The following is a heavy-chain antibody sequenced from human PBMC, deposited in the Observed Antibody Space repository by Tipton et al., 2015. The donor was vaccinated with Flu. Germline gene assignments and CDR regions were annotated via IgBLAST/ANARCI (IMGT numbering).Heavy chain of an antibody. CDR1: GGSFSGYY. CDR3: ARRGLLWYFDL. CDR2: LNHSGST. Sequence: TLSLTCAVYGGSFSGYYWSWLRQPPGKGLEWIGELNHSGSTNYNPSLKSRVTISADTSKNQFSLKLSSVTAADTAVYYCARRGLLWYFDLWGRGTLVTVSS. J-gene: IGHJ2*01. D-gene: IGHD2/OR15-2a*01. V-gene: IGHV4-34*01.